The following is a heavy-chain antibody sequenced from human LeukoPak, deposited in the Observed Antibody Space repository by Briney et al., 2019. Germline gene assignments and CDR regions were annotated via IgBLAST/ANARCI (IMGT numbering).Heavy chain of an antibody. V-gene: IGHV3-23*01. CDR3: AKEFTVGYCSGGSCYPNHVDY. CDR1: GFSFVNYT. CDR2: ISGSGGST. Sequence: PGESLRLSCVGSGFSFVNYTMTWVRQAPGRGLEWVSAISGSGGSTYYADSVKGRFTISRDNSKNTLYLQMNSLRAEDTAVYYCAKEFTVGYCSGGSCYPNHVDYWGQGTLVTVSS. J-gene: IGHJ4*02. D-gene: IGHD2-15*01.